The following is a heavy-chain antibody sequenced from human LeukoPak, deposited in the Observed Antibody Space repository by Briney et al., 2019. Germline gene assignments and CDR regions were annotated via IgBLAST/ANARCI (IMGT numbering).Heavy chain of an antibody. Sequence: PGGSLRLSCAASGFTFGSYAMSWVRQAPGKGLEWVSAISGSGGTTYSADSVKGRFTISRDNSKNTLYLQMNSLRAEDTAVYYCAKDNEEATTSDYWGQGTLVTVSS. D-gene: IGHD5-12*01. CDR1: GFTFGSYA. CDR2: ISGSGGTT. J-gene: IGHJ4*02. V-gene: IGHV3-23*01. CDR3: AKDNEEATTSDY.